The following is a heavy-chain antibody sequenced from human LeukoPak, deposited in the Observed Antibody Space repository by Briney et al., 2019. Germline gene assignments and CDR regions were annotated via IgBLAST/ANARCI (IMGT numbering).Heavy chain of an antibody. CDR1: GYTFTGYY. CDR2: INPNSGGT. V-gene: IGHV1-2*02. Sequence: ASVKVSFKASGYTFTGYYMHWVRQAPGQGLEWMGWINPNSGGTNYAQKFQGRVTMTRDTSISTAYMELSRLRSDDTAVYFCARVIVGATAYGYWGQGTLVTVSS. J-gene: IGHJ4*02. CDR3: ARVIVGATAYGY. D-gene: IGHD1-26*01.